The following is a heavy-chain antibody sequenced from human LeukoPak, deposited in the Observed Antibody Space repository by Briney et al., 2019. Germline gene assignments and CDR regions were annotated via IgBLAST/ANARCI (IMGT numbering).Heavy chain of an antibody. CDR2: ISSSSSYI. Sequence: GGSLRLSCAASGFTFSSYSMNWVRQAPGKGLEWVSSISSSSSYIYYADSVKGRFTISRDNAKNSLYLQMNSLRAEDTAVCYCAREEYCSSTSCLPDAFDIWGQGTMVTVSS. J-gene: IGHJ3*02. CDR1: GFTFSSYS. CDR3: AREEYCSSTSCLPDAFDI. V-gene: IGHV3-21*01. D-gene: IGHD2-2*01.